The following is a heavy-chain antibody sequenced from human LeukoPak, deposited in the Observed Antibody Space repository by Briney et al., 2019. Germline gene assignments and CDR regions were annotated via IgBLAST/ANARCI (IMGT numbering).Heavy chain of an antibody. J-gene: IGHJ4*02. CDR3: ARDGGTRLKYSFGYGDY. Sequence: GGSLRLSCAASGFTFSSYSMNGVRQAPGKGLERVSYISSSGDTIFYADSVKGRFTISRDNAKNSLYLQMNSLRAEDTAVYYCARDGGTRLKYSFGYGDYWGQGTLVTVSS. CDR2: ISSSGDTI. D-gene: IGHD3-22*01. CDR1: GFTFSSYS. V-gene: IGHV3-48*04.